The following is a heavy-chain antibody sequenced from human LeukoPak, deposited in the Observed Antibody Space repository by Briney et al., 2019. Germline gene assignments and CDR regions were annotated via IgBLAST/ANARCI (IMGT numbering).Heavy chain of an antibody. V-gene: IGHV4-59*01. J-gene: IGHJ4*02. CDR3: ARNVEMATITPYFDY. CDR1: GGSISSDY. Sequence: SETLSLTCTVSGGSISSDYWSWIRQPPGKGLEWIGYIYYSGSTNYNPSLKSRVTISVDTSKNQFSLKLSSVTAAGTAVYYCARNVEMATITPYFDYWGQGTLVTVSS. CDR2: IYYSGST. D-gene: IGHD5-24*01.